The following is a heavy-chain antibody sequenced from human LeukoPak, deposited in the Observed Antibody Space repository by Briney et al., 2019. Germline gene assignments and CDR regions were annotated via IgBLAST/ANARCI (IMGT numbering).Heavy chain of an antibody. J-gene: IGHJ4*02. V-gene: IGHV3-7*01. CDR1: GFTFSSRDW. Sequence: GGSLRLSCVASGFTFSSRDWMTWVRQAPGKGLEWVANIKQDGSEKNYVDSVKGRFTISRDNAKNSVDLQMNSLRAEDTAVYYCARDGGGYSYGNYFDYWGQGTLVTVSS. CDR2: IKQDGSEK. CDR3: ARDGGGYSYGNYFDY. D-gene: IGHD5-18*01.